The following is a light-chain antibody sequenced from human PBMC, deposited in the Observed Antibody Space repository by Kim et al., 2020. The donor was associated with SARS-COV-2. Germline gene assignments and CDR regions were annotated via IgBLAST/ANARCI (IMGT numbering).Light chain of an antibody. CDR2: GAS. V-gene: IGKV3D-15*01. CDR3: QQYNNWPPLT. J-gene: IGKJ4*01. CDR1: QSVYSAY. Sequence: EVVLTQSPDTLSLSPGERATLSCRASQSVYSAYFGWYQQKPGQAPRLLIYGASNRATGIPDRFTGGGSGTEFSLTISSLQSEDFAVYYCQQYNNWPPLTFGGGTKVDIK.